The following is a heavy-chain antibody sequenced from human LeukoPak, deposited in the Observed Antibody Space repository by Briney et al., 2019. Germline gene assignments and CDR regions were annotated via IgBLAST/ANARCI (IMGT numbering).Heavy chain of an antibody. CDR3: AKSYYYGSGSPSLDY. CDR2: ISGGNGAT. J-gene: IGHJ4*02. V-gene: IGHV3-23*01. CDR1: GFTFSSYA. Sequence: GGSLRLSCAASGFTFSSYAMTWVRQAPGKGLEWVSGISGGNGATYYADSVKGRFTISTDNSKSTLYLQMNSLRVEDTAVYYCAKSYYYGSGSPSLDYWGQGTLVTVSS. D-gene: IGHD3-10*01.